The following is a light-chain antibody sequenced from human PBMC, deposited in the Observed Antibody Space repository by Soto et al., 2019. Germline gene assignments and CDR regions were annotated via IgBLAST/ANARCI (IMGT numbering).Light chain of an antibody. J-gene: IGKJ4*01. CDR3: QQSYSTPFFP. CDR1: QSISSY. V-gene: IGKV1-39*01. Sequence: DIQMTQSPSSLSASVGDRVTITCRASQSISSYLNWYQQKPGKAPKLLIYAASSLQSGVPSRFSGSGSGTDFTLTISSLQPEDFATYYCQQSYSTPFFPFGGGTKVEIK. CDR2: AAS.